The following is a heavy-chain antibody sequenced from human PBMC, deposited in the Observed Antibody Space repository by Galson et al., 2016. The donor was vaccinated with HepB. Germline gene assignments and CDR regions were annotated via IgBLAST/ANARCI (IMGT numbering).Heavy chain of an antibody. D-gene: IGHD1-26*01. V-gene: IGHV3-30*04. CDR1: GFTLSNYA. CDR3: ARDEGRSYSGMDF. J-gene: IGHJ4*02. CDR2: ISYDGSNK. Sequence: SLRLSCAASGFTLSNYAMHWVRQAPGKGLEWVAIISYDGSNKYYADPVKGRFTISRDNSKNTLYLQMNSLRAEDTAVFYCARDEGRSYSGMDFWGQGTLVTYSS.